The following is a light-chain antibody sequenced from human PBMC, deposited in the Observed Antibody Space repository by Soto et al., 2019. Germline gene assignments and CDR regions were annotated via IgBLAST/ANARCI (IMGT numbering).Light chain of an antibody. V-gene: IGLV4-69*01. CDR2: LNSDGSH. J-gene: IGLJ2*01. CDR1: SGHSSYA. Sequence: QSVLTQSPSASASLGASVKLTCTLSSGHSSYAIAWHQQQPEKGPRYLMKLNSDGSHSKGDGIPDRFSGSSSGAGRYLTISSLQSEDEADYYCQTWGTGIVLFGGGTKLTVL. CDR3: QTWGTGIVL.